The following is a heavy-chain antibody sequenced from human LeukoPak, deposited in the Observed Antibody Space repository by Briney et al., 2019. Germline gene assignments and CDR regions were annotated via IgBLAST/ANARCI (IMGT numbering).Heavy chain of an antibody. D-gene: IGHD3-10*01. V-gene: IGHV3-30*02. Sequence: GGSLRLSCAASGFTFSSYDMHWVRQAPGKGLEWVAFIRYDGSNKYYADSVKGRFTISRDNSKNTLYLQMNSLRAEDTAIYYCAKDHGSLGSALNWGQGTLVTVSP. CDR2: IRYDGSNK. J-gene: IGHJ4*02. CDR1: GFTFSSYD. CDR3: AKDHGSLGSALN.